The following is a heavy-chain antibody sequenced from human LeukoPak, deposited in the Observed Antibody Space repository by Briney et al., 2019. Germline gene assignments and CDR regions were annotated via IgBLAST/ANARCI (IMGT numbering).Heavy chain of an antibody. CDR3: ARSVDIVATVYYYYYYYMDV. Sequence: SETLSLTCTVSGGSISSSSYYWGWIRRPPGKGLEWIGSIYYSGSTYYNPSLKSRVTISVDTSENQFSLKLSSVTAADTAVYYCARSVDIVATVYYYYYYYMDVWGKGTTVTVSS. J-gene: IGHJ6*03. CDR2: IYYSGST. D-gene: IGHD5-12*01. V-gene: IGHV4-39*07. CDR1: GGSISSSSYY.